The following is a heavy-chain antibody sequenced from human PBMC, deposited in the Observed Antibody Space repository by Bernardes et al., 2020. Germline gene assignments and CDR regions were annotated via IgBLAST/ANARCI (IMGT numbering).Heavy chain of an antibody. Sequence: GGSLRLSCAASGFTFSSYWMSWVRQAPGKGLEWVANIKQDGSEKYYVDSVKGRFTISRDNAKNSLYLQMNSLRAEDTAVYYCARDIGAPGGDPGGYFDYWGQGTLVTVSS. V-gene: IGHV3-7*01. CDR1: GFTFSSYW. CDR3: ARDIGAPGGDPGGYFDY. D-gene: IGHD6-25*01. J-gene: IGHJ4*02. CDR2: IKQDGSEK.